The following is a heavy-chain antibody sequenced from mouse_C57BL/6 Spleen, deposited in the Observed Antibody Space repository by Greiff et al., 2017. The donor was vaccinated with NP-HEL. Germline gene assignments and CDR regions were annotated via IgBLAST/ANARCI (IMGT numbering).Heavy chain of an antibody. CDR2: ISAGGSYT. D-gene: IGHD2-4*01. CDR3: ARDRDIYYDYYYAMDY. Sequence: EVQLVESGGGLVKPGGSLKLSCAASGFTFSSYAMSWVRQTPEKRLEWVATISAGGSYTYYPDNVKGRFTISRDNAKNNLYLQMSHLKSEDTAMYYCARDRDIYYDYYYAMDYWGQGTSVTVSS. V-gene: IGHV5-4*01. CDR1: GFTFSSYA. J-gene: IGHJ4*01.